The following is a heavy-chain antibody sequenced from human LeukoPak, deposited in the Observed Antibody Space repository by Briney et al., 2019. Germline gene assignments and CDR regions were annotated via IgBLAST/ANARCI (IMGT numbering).Heavy chain of an antibody. J-gene: IGHJ4*02. Sequence: ASVKVSCKTSGYTFTSYGISWVRQAPGQGLDWMGWISAYNGNTNYAQNLQGRVTMTTDTSTSTAYMELRSLRSDDTAVYYCARDRRTAVTVFDYWGQGTLVTVSS. V-gene: IGHV1-18*01. CDR1: GYTFTSYG. D-gene: IGHD4-17*01. CDR3: ARDRRTAVTVFDY. CDR2: ISAYNGNT.